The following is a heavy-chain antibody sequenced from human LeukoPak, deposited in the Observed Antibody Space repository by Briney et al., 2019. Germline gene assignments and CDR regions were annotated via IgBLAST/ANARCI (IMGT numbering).Heavy chain of an antibody. Sequence: SETLSLTCAVYGGSFSGYYWSWIRQPPGKGLEWIGEINHSGSTNYNPSLKSRVTISVDTSKNQFSLKLSSVTAADTAVYYCAREDCSGGSCPFDPWGQGTLVTVSS. CDR2: INHSGST. J-gene: IGHJ5*02. CDR3: AREDCSGGSCPFDP. D-gene: IGHD2-15*01. V-gene: IGHV4-34*01. CDR1: GGSFSGYY.